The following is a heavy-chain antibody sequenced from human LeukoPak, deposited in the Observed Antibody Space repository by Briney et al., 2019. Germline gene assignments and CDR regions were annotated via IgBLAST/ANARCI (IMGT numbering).Heavy chain of an antibody. CDR3: ARGREDYGDYDY. CDR1: GYTFTSYW. D-gene: IGHD4-17*01. Sequence: GESLTISCKGSGYTFTSYWIGWVRQMPGKGLEWMGIIYPGDSDARYSPSFQGQVTISADKSISTAYLQWSSLKASDTAIYYCARGREDYGDYDYWGQGTLVTVSS. J-gene: IGHJ4*02. V-gene: IGHV5-51*01. CDR2: IYPGDSDA.